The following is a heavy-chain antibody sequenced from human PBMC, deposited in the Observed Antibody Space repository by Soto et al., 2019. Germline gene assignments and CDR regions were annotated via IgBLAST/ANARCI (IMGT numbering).Heavy chain of an antibody. CDR2: IYYSGTT. D-gene: IGHD3-9*01. J-gene: IGHJ4*02. Sequence: LSLTCTVSGGSISSSSYYLGWIRQPPGKGLEWIGSIYYSGTTYYNPSLKSRVTISVDTSKNQFSLKLSSVTATDTAVYYCARHRGYYDILTGYYTELNFDYWGQGTLVTVSS. V-gene: IGHV4-39*01. CDR1: GGSISSSSYY. CDR3: ARHRGYYDILTGYYTELNFDY.